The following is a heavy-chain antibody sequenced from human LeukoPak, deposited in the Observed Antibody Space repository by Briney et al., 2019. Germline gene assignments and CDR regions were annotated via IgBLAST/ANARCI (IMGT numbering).Heavy chain of an antibody. CDR2: INPSGGST. CDR3: AREYCSSTSCSRHYYYYGMDV. J-gene: IGHJ6*04. V-gene: IGHV1-46*01. Sequence: ASVKVSCKASGYTFTSYYMHWVRQAPGQGLEWVGIINPSGGSTSYAQKFQGRVTMTRDTSTSTVYMELSSLRSEDTAVYYCAREYCSSTSCSRHYYYYGMDVWGKGTTVTVSS. D-gene: IGHD2-2*01. CDR1: GYTFTSYY.